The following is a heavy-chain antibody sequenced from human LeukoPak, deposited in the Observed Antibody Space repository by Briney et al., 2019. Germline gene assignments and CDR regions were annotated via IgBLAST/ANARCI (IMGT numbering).Heavy chain of an antibody. CDR1: GFIFSHYG. CDR3: ARELSQIVWGGLDY. J-gene: IGHJ4*02. V-gene: IGHV3-33*05. CDR2: IQNDASTE. Sequence: GGSLKLSCAASGFIFSHYGMHWVRQAPGKGLEWVAVIQNDASTENFADSVKGRFTISRDNSKNTVFLQMNSLRVEDTAVYYCARELSQIVWGGLDYGGQGTLVSVSS. D-gene: IGHD2-21*01.